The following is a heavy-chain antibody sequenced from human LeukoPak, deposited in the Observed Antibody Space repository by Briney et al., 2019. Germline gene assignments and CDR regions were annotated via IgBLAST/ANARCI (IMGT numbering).Heavy chain of an antibody. J-gene: IGHJ2*01. CDR2: IYYSGST. CDR1: GGSISGYY. CDR3: ARATTKNYWYFDL. V-gene: IGHV4-59*08. D-gene: IGHD4-17*01. Sequence: PSETLSLTCTVSGGSISGYYWGWIRQPPGKGLEWIGYIYYSGSTNYNPSLKSRLTISVDTSKNQFSLKLSSVTAADTTVYYCARATTKNYWYFDLWGRGTLVTVSS.